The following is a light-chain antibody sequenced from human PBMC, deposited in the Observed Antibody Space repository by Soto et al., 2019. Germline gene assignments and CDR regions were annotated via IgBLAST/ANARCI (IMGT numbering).Light chain of an antibody. J-gene: IGLJ2*01. V-gene: IGLV2-8*01. CDR3: NSYGGTNNYVV. Sequence: QSALTQPASVSESPGQSITISCTGTSSTVGGFNVVSWYRQHPGKAPQLIIYDVNKRPSGVPDRFSGSKSGNTASLTVSGLQAEDEADYFCNSYGGTNNYVVFGGGTKLTVL. CDR1: SSTVGGFNV. CDR2: DVN.